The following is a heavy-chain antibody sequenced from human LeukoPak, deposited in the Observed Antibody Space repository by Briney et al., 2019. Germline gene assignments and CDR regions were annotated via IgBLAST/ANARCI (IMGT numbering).Heavy chain of an antibody. D-gene: IGHD3-10*01. V-gene: IGHV3-33*01. CDR1: GFTFSIYG. CDR2: IWNDGSNK. Sequence: GGSLRLSCAASGFTFSIYGMHWVRQAPGKGLEWVAVIWNDGSNKYYADSVKGRFTISRDNSKNTLYLQMNSLRAEDSAVYSCARASGPFDYWGQGTLVTVSS. J-gene: IGHJ4*02. CDR3: ARASGPFDY.